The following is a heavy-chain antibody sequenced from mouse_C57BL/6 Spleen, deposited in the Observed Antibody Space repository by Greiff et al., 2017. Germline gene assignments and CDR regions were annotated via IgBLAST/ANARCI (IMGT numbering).Heavy chain of an antibody. CDR3: ARGNPYYFDY. D-gene: IGHD2-1*01. CDR1: GYTFTDYY. CDR2: INPYNGGT. J-gene: IGHJ2*01. V-gene: IGHV1-19*01. Sequence: EVKLMESGPVLVKPGASVKMSCKASGYTFTDYYMNWVKQSHGKSLEWIGVINPYNGGTSYNQKFKGKATLTVDKSSSTAYMELNSLTSEDSAVYYCARGNPYYFDYWGQGTTLTVSS.